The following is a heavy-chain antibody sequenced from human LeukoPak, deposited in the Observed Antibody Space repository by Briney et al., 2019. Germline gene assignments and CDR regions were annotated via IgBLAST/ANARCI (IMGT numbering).Heavy chain of an antibody. CDR3: ASITVTTGY. J-gene: IGHJ4*02. D-gene: IGHD4-17*01. Sequence: SETLTLTCTVSGGSISSSSYYWGWIRQPPGKGLEWIGSIYYSGSTYYNPSLKSRVTISVDTSKNQFSLELSSVTAADTAVYYCASITVTTGYWGQGTLVTVSS. CDR2: IYYSGST. V-gene: IGHV4-39*01. CDR1: GGSISSSSYY.